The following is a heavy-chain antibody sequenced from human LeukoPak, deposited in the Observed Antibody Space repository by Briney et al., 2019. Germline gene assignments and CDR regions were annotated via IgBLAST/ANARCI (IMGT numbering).Heavy chain of an antibody. J-gene: IGHJ4*02. CDR2: ISGSGSVI. Sequence: GGSLRLSCAASGFTFSDYYMTWIRHAPGGGLQTVAYISGSGSVIVYADSVKGRFTISRDNAQNSLYLQMNSLRDEDTAVYYCSRDPRPCDYWGQGTLVTVSS. CDR3: SRDPRPCDY. V-gene: IGHV3-11*04. CDR1: GFTFSDYY.